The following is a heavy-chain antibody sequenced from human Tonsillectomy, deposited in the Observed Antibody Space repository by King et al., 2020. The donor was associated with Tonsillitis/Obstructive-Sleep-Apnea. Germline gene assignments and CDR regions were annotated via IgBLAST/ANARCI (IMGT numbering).Heavy chain of an antibody. CDR3: ARVDCSSASCYTENWFDL. V-gene: IGHV5-10-1*03. D-gene: IGHD2-2*02. Sequence: DVQLVESGAEVKKPGESLKISCTGSGYSFTSYWISWVRQMPGKGLEWMGRIDPTDSYNNYSPSFQGHVTISADKSISTAYLQWSSLKASDTAMYYCARVDCSSASCYTENWFDLWGQGTLVTVSS. J-gene: IGHJ5*02. CDR2: IDPTDSYN. CDR1: GYSFTSYW.